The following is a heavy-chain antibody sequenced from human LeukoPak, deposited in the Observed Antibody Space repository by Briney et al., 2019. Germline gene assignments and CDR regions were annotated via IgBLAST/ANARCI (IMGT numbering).Heavy chain of an antibody. CDR2: IRSKANSYAT. CDR3: AKEGGTYSILDY. J-gene: IGHJ4*02. D-gene: IGHD4-11*01. CDR1: GVTFSGSA. V-gene: IGHV3-73*01. Sequence: PGGSLRLSCAASGVTFSGSAIHWVRQASGKGLEWVGRIRSKANSYATAYAPSVKGRCTISRDNSKNTLYLQMNSLRAEDTAVYYCAKEGGTYSILDYWGQGTLVTVSS.